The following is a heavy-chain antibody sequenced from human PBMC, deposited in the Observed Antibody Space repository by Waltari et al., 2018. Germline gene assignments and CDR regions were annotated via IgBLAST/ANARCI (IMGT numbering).Heavy chain of an antibody. D-gene: IGHD6-6*01. CDR1: GYTFTSYG. J-gene: IGHJ6*03. CDR2: ISAYNGNT. V-gene: IGHV1-18*01. Sequence: QVQLVQSGAEVKKPGASVKVSCKASGYTFTSYGISWVRQAPGKGLEWMGWISAYNGNTNYAQKLQGRVTMTTDTSTSTAYMELRSLRSDDTAVYYCARVDSSSSNYYYYYYMDVWGKGTTVTVSS. CDR3: ARVDSSSSNYYYYYYMDV.